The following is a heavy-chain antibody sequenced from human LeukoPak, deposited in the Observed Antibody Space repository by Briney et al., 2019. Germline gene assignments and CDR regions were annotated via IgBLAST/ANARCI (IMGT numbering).Heavy chain of an antibody. V-gene: IGHV1-58*02. J-gene: IGHJ3*02. CDR1: GFTFTISA. CDR3: AADVRPPYAFDI. CDR2: IVVGSGNT. Sequence: SVKVSCKASGFTFTISAMQWVRQARGQRLEWIGWIVVGSGNTNYAQKFQERVTITRDTSTSTAYMELSSLRSEDTAVYYCAADVRPPYAFDIWGQGTMVTVSS.